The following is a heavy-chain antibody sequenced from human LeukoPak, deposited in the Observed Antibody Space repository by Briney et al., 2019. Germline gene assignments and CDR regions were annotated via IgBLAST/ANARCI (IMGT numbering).Heavy chain of an antibody. CDR2: MNPNSGNT. CDR1: GYTFTSYD. CDR3: ARGSYYYDSSGYSLFDY. D-gene: IGHD3-22*01. V-gene: IGHV1-8*01. J-gene: IGHJ4*02. Sequence: ASVKVSCKASGYTFTSYDINWVRQATGQGLEWMGWMNPNSGNTGYAQRFQGRVTMTGNTSISTAYMELSSLRSEDTAVYYCARGSYYYDSSGYSLFDYWGQGTLVTVSS.